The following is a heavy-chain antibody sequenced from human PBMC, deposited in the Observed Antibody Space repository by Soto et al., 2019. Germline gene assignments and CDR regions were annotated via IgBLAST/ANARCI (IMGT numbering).Heavy chain of an antibody. J-gene: IGHJ6*02. CDR1: GGTFSSYA. V-gene: IGHV1-69*13. CDR2: IIPIFGTA. CDR3: ARRSSRDPFPYYGMDV. D-gene: IGHD2-2*01. Sequence: RASVKVSCKASGGTFSSYAISWVRQAPGQGLEWMGGIIPIFGTANYAQKFQGRVTITADESTSTAYMELSSLRSEDTAVYYCARRSSRDPFPYYGMDVWGQGTTVTVSS.